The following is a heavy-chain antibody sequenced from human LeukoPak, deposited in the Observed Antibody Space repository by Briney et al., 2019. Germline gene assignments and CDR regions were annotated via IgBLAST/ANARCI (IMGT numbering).Heavy chain of an antibody. CDR2: ISNSGSTT. V-gene: IGHV3-48*01. CDR3: ARGGTAVARGEY. J-gene: IGHJ4*02. Sequence: GGSLRLPCAASGFTFSSYSMNWVRQAPGKGLEWVSYISNSGSTTYYADSVKGRFTISRDNAKNSLYLQMNSLRVEDTAVYYCARGGTAVARGEYWGQGTLVTVSS. D-gene: IGHD6-19*01. CDR1: GFTFSSYS.